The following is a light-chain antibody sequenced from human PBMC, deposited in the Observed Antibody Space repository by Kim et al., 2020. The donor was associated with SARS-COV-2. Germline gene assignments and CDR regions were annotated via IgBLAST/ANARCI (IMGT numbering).Light chain of an antibody. CDR2: YAS. V-gene: IGKV3-15*01. CDR3: QQYGDWPLT. CDR1: QNIYTY. Sequence: SVSPGDRATLSCRATQNIYTYLAWYQQKPGQAPRLLISYASTRATGIPARFSGSGSGTEFTLTISSLQSEDFAVYYCQQYGDWPLTFGGGTKLEI. J-gene: IGKJ4*01.